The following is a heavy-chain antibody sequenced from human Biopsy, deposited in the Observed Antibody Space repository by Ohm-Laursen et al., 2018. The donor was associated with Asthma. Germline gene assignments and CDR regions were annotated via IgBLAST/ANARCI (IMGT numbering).Heavy chain of an antibody. V-gene: IGHV1-69*13. J-gene: IGHJ4*02. D-gene: IGHD2-2*01. CDR1: GGTFNTYV. CDR3: ARKAGSCISRTCYSLDF. CDR2: SNSVFETT. Sequence: ASVKVSCKSLGGTFNTYVIGWVRQAPGQGIEWIGGSNSVFETTTYPQKFQDRVTITADDSTSTVYMELSSLRSEDTAVYYCARKAGSCISRTCYSLDFWGQGTLVTVSS.